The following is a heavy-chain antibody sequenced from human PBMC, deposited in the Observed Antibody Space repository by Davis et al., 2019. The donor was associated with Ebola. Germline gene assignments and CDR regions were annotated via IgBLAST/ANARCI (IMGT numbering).Heavy chain of an antibody. CDR3: AKDHRAYYYDSSGYPRGGFDY. CDR2: ISGSGGST. Sequence: GESLKISCAASGFTFSSYAMSWVRQAPGKGLEWVSAISGSGGSTYYADSVKGRFTISRDNSKNTLYLQMNSLRAEDTAVYYCAKDHRAYYYDSSGYPRGGFDYWGQGTLVTVSS. CDR1: GFTFSSYA. V-gene: IGHV3-23*01. J-gene: IGHJ4*02. D-gene: IGHD3-22*01.